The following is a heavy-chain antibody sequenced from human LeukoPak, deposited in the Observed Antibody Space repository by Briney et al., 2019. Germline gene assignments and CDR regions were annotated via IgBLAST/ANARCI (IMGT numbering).Heavy chain of an antibody. CDR1: GFIFNSHS. D-gene: IGHD2/OR15-2a*01. J-gene: IGHJ5*02. CDR3: ARGKTSQNIVTRKTYNWFDP. V-gene: IGHV3-21*01. CDR2: ISSTSSYI. Sequence: GGSLRLSCAASGFIFNSHSMNWVRQAPGKGLEWVSSISSTSSYIYYADSVKSRFTISRDNAKNSLYLQMNSLRAEDTAVYYCARGKTSQNIVTRKTYNWFDPWGQGTLVTVSS.